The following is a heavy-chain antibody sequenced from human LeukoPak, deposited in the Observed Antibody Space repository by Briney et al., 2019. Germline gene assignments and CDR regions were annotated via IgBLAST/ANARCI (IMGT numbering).Heavy chain of an antibody. J-gene: IGHJ4*02. Sequence: GGSLRLSCVVSGFTFSDFWMSWVRQAPGMGLEWVGNIRQDGGEKYYVDPVKGRFTISRDNAKNSLYLQMNSLRAEDTAVYYCARDRIAAAGNDFDYWGQGTLVTVSS. V-gene: IGHV3-7*01. CDR2: IRQDGGEK. CDR1: GFTFSDFW. D-gene: IGHD6-13*01. CDR3: ARDRIAAAGNDFDY.